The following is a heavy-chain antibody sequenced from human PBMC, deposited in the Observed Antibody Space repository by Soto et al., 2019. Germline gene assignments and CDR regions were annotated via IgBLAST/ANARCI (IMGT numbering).Heavy chain of an antibody. CDR3: AREWTMDAFDI. D-gene: IGHD3-10*01. J-gene: IGHJ3*02. CDR2: IYYSGST. CDR1: GGSISSYY. V-gene: IGHV4-59*06. Sequence: SETLSLTCTVSGGSISSYYWSWIRQPPGKGLEWIGYIYYSGSTYYNPSLKSRVTISVDTSKNQFSLKLSSVTAADTAVYYCAREWTMDAFDIWGQGTMVTVSS.